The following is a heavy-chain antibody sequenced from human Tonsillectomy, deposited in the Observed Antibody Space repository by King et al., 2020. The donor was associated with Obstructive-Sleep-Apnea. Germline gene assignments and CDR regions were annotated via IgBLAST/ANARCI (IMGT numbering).Heavy chain of an antibody. D-gene: IGHD3-10*01. CDR3: ARETGGFGRGLDY. V-gene: IGHV4-31*03. Sequence: VQLQESGPGLVKPSQTLSLTCTVSGGPFSSGGYYWSWIRQHPGKGLEWIGYIDYSGSTYSNPSFKSRLSISIDTSKNQFSLKLSSVTVADTAVYYCARETGGFGRGLDYWGQGTLVTVSS. J-gene: IGHJ4*02. CDR2: IDYSGST. CDR1: GGPFSSGGYY.